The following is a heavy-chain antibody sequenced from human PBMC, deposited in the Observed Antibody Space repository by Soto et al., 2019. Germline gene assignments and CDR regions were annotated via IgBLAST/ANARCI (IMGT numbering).Heavy chain of an antibody. CDR3: ARPQDGYNDY. CDR1: GGSISSSSYY. D-gene: IGHD5-12*01. V-gene: IGHV4-39*01. CDR2: IYYSGST. J-gene: IGHJ4*02. Sequence: QLQLQESGPGLVKPSETLSLTCTVSGGSISSSSYYWGWIRQPPGKGLEWIGSIYYSGSTYYTPSLKRRVTISVDTSKTQFSLKLSSVTAADTAVYYCARPQDGYNDYWGQGPLVTVSS.